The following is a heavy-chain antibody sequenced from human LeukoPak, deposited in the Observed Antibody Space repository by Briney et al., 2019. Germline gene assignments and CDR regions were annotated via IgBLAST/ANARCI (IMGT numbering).Heavy chain of an antibody. CDR2: INSDGSTT. V-gene: IGHV3-74*01. CDR3: ARGPYGSDTYFDY. CDR1: GFAFSSYW. Sequence: GGSLRLSCAASGFAFSSYWMHWVRHAPGKGLVWVSRINSDGSTTSYADSVKGRFTISRDNSKNTLYLQMNSLRAEDTAVYYCARGPYGSDTYFDYWGQGTLVTVSS. J-gene: IGHJ4*02. D-gene: IGHD3-10*01.